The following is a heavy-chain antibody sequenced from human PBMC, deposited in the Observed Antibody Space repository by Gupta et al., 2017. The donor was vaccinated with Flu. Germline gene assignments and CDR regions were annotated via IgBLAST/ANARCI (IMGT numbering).Heavy chain of an antibody. J-gene: IGHJ4*02. V-gene: IGHV4-4*02. CDR3: ARDRRGAWLEFENYLDY. D-gene: IGHD6-19*01. CDR2: IYHSGST. CDR1: GGSISSSNW. Sequence: QVQLQESGPGLVKPSGTLSLTCAVSGGSISSSNWWSWVRQPPGKGLEWIGEIYHSGSTNYNPSLKSRVTISVDKSKNQFSLKLSSVTAADTAVYYCARDRRGAWLEFENYLDYWGQGTLVTVSS.